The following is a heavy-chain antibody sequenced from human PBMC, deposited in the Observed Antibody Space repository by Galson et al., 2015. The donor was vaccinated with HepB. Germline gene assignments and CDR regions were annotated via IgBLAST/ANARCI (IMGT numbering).Heavy chain of an antibody. J-gene: IGHJ4*02. V-gene: IGHV3-30-3*02. D-gene: IGHD3-22*01. CDR3: AKDDSSGYSRFFDY. CDR2: ISYDGSNK. CDR1: GFTFSRYA. Sequence: SLRLSCAASGFTFSRYAMHWVRQAPGKGLEWVALISYDGSNKDYADSVKGRFTISRDKSKNTLYLQMNSLRAEDTAVYYCAKDDSSGYSRFFDYWGQGTLVPVSS.